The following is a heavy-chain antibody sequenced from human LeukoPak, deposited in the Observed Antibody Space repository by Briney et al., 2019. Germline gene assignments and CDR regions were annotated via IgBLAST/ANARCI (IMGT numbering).Heavy chain of an antibody. V-gene: IGHV4-59*02. Sequence: PSETLSLTCIVSGASVSSNYWTWIRQSPGKGLEWIGYIKNTGSTDYNPSLKSRVTISADTSTNQVSLKLSSLTAADTAVYYCARSTYIGYGNFDHWGQGALITVSS. CDR3: ARSTYIGYGNFDH. D-gene: IGHD2-15*01. CDR2: IKNTGST. CDR1: GASVSSNY. J-gene: IGHJ4*02.